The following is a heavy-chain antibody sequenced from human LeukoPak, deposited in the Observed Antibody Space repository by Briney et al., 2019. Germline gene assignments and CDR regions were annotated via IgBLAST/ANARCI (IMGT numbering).Heavy chain of an antibody. D-gene: IGHD2-2*01. V-gene: IGHV3-9*01. J-gene: IGHJ4*02. CDR3: AKGYCSSTSCYPGGY. CDR2: ISWNSGSI. Sequence: GGSLRLSCAASGFTFDDYAMHWVRQAPGKGLEWVSGISWNSGSIGYADSVKGRFTISRDNAKNSLYLQMNSLRAEDTALYYCAKGYCSSTSCYPGGYWGQGTLVTVS. CDR1: GFTFDDYA.